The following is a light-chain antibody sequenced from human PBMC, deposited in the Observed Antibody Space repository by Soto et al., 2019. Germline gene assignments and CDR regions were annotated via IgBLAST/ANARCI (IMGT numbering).Light chain of an antibody. CDR1: QSINGW. V-gene: IGKV1-5*01. J-gene: IGKJ2*01. CDR2: DAS. Sequence: DIQMTQSPSTLSASVGDRVVITCRASQSINGWLAWYQQKPGKAPNLLISDASNLESGVPSRFSGSGSGTESTLTIDNLQPDDFATYFCQHYSTYPYTFGQGTKVDIK. CDR3: QHYSTYPYT.